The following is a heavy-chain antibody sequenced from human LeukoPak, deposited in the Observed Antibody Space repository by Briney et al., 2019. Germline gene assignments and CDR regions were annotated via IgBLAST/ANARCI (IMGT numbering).Heavy chain of an antibody. J-gene: IGHJ6*02. D-gene: IGHD3-10*01. CDR1: GFVFSSYV. CDR3: ARDRGFGELLSDYFYDYVMDV. Sequence: GGSLRLSCAASGFVFSSYVMHWVRQAPGKGPEWVAVIPYDGSNKYYADSVKGRFTISRDNSKNTLYLQMNSLRAEDTAVYYCARDRGFGELLSDYFYDYVMDVWGQGTTVTVSS. CDR2: IPYDGSNK. V-gene: IGHV3-30*04.